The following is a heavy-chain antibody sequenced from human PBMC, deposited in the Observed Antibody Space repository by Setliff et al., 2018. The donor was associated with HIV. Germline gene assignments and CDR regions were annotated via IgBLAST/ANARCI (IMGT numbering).Heavy chain of an antibody. CDR2: ILDKANGYAT. D-gene: IGHD3-22*01. CDR1: GFTLSGSP. V-gene: IGHV3-73*01. CDR3: ARPQYYYDTSGDDD. J-gene: IGHJ4*02. Sequence: PGGSLRLSCAASGFTLSGSPLHWVRQASGKGLEWVGRILDKANGYATAYAASVKGRFTISRDDSKNTAYLQMSSLKTEDTAVYYCARPQYYYDTSGDDDWGQGTLVTVSS.